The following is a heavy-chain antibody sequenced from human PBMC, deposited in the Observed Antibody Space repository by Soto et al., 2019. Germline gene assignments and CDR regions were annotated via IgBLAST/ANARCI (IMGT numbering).Heavy chain of an antibody. D-gene: IGHD6-6*01. Sequence: QVQLVQSGAEVKKPGSSVKVSCKASGGTFSSYAISWVRQAPGQGLEWMGGIIPIFGTANYAQKFQGRVTITADKSTSTAYMELSSLRSEDTAVYYCARSFSDEQLVPYYLDYWGQGTLVTVSS. J-gene: IGHJ4*02. V-gene: IGHV1-69*06. CDR1: GGTFSSYA. CDR2: IIPIFGTA. CDR3: ARSFSDEQLVPYYLDY.